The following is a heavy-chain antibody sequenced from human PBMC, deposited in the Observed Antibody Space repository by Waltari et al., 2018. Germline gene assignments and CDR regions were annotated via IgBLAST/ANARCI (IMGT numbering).Heavy chain of an antibody. D-gene: IGHD4-17*01. CDR2: IYYSGST. Sequence: QVQLQESGPGLVKPSETLSLTCTVSGGSISSYYWSWIRQPPGKGLEWIGNIYYSGSTNYNPSLKSRVTISVDTSKNQFSLKLSSVTAADTAVYYCARGGDYGGSPLDYWGQGTLVTVSS. CDR1: GGSISSYY. V-gene: IGHV4-59*01. CDR3: ARGGDYGGSPLDY. J-gene: IGHJ4*02.